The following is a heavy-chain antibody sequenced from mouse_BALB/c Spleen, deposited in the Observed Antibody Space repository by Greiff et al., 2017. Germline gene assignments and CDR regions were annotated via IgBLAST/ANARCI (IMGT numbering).Heavy chain of an antibody. CDR3: ARGMITAWFAY. J-gene: IGHJ3*01. CDR2: ISNGGGST. V-gene: IGHV5-12-2*01. D-gene: IGHD2-4*01. CDR1: GFTFSSYT. Sequence: VKLVESGGGLVQPGGSLKLSCAASGFTFSSYTMSWVRQTPEKRLEWVAYISNGGGSTYYPDTVKGRFTISRDNAKNTLYLQMSSLKSEDTAMYYCARGMITAWFAYGGQGTLVTVSA.